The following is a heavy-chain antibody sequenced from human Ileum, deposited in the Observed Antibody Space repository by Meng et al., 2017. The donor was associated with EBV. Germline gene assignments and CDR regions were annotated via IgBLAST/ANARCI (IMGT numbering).Heavy chain of an antibody. CDR3: ARDGYSSGSD. V-gene: IGHV4-61*08. D-gene: IGHD6-19*01. Sequence: QLRESGPGLVKPSETLSLTCIVSGGSVSSGGNYWSWIRQPPGKGLEWIGYIYNSGSTNYNPSLKSRVTISVDTSKNQFSLKLSSVTAADTAVYYCARDGYSSGSDWGQGTLVTVSS. CDR2: IYNSGST. J-gene: IGHJ4*02. CDR1: GGSVSSGGNY.